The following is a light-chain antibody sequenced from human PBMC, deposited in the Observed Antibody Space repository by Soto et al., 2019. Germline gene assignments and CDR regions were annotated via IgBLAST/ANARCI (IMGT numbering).Light chain of an antibody. CDR2: DVS. V-gene: IGLV2-14*01. Sequence: QSVLAQPASVSGSPGQSITISCTGTSSDIGDSNFVSWYQHHPGKAPKLLIYDVSDRPSRISGRFSGSKSANTASLTISGLQAEEGAFYSCSSYTSKTNVRFVFGTGTKVTVL. CDR3: SSYTSKTNVRFV. J-gene: IGLJ1*01. CDR1: SSDIGDSNF.